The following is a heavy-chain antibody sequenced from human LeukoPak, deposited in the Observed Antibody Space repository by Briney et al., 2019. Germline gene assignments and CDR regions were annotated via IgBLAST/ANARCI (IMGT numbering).Heavy chain of an antibody. CDR3: EIAGY. CDR1: GFTFDDYA. D-gene: IGHD2-21*01. Sequence: GGSLRLSCAASGFTFDDYAMHWVRQAPGKGLEWVSGISWNSGTIGYADSVKGRFTISRDNAKNSLYLQMNSLRAEDTAVYYCEIAGYWGQGTLVTVSS. V-gene: IGHV3-9*01. CDR2: ISWNSGTI. J-gene: IGHJ4*02.